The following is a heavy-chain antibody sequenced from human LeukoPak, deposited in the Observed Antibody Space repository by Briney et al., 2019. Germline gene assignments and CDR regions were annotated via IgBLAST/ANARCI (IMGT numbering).Heavy chain of an antibody. D-gene: IGHD3-9*01. CDR1: GFTFSSYW. Sequence: GGSPRLSCAASGFTFSSYWMSWVRQPPGKGLEWVANIKQDGSEKYYMDSVKGRFTISRDNAKNSVYLQMNTLRAEDTAVYYCARDGDILSGYYSDYWGQGTLVTVSS. CDR2: IKQDGSEK. V-gene: IGHV3-7*01. J-gene: IGHJ4*02. CDR3: ARDGDILSGYYSDY.